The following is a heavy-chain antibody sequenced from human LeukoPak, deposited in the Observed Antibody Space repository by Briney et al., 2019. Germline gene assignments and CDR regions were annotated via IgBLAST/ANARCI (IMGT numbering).Heavy chain of an antibody. CDR3: ARGLVGANDAFDI. CDR2: ISSSSSYI. CDR1: EFTSGSNS. V-gene: IGHV3-21*01. J-gene: IGHJ3*02. Sequence: PGGPLSPSCASSEFTSGSNSINWFSKPPGKGRDWFPSISSSSSYIYYADSVKGRFTIPRDNAKNSLYLQMNSLRAEDTAVYYCARGLVGANDAFDIWGQGTMVTVSS. D-gene: IGHD1-26*01.